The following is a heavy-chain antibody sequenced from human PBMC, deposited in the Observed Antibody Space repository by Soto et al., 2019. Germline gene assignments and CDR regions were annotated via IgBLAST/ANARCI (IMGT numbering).Heavy chain of an antibody. CDR1: GFTFSSYS. Sequence: PGGSLRLSGAACGFTFSSYSINWVRQAPWQGLEWVSSISSSSIYIYYADSVKGRFTISRDNAKNSLYLQMNSLRAEDTAVYYCARAGSDTGQYHYYYAMDVCGQGTTVAVCS. V-gene: IGHV3-21*01. CDR2: ISSSSIYI. J-gene: IGHJ6*02. D-gene: IGHD5-18*01. CDR3: ARAGSDTGQYHYYYAMDV.